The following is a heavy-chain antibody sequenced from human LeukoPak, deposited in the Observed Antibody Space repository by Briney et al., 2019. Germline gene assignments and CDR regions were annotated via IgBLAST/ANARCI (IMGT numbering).Heavy chain of an antibody. CDR1: GYTLTELS. J-gene: IGHJ4*02. CDR3: ARSQCSSTSCLPYFDY. CDR2: FGPEDGET. D-gene: IGHD2-2*01. V-gene: IGHV1-24*01. Sequence: ASVKVSCKVSGYTLTELSMHWVRQAPGKGLEWMGGFGPEDGETIYAQKFQGRVTMTEDTSTDTAYMELSSLRSEDTAVYYCARSQCSSTSCLPYFDYWGQGTLVTVSS.